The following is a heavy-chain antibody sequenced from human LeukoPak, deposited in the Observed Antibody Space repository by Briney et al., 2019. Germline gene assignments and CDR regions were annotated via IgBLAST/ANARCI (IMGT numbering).Heavy chain of an antibody. J-gene: IGHJ4*02. D-gene: IGHD3-9*01. V-gene: IGHV3-30-3*01. CDR2: ISYDGSNK. Sequence: GGSLRLSCAASGFTFSSYAMHWVRQAPGKGLEWVAVISYDGSNKYYADSVKGRFTISRDNSKNTLYLQMNSLRAEDTAVYYCARTLYYDILTGYPIDYWGQGTLVTVSS. CDR1: GFTFSSYA. CDR3: ARTLYYDILTGYPIDY.